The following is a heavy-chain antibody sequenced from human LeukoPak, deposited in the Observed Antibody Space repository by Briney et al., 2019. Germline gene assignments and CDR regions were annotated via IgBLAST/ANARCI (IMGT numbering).Heavy chain of an antibody. CDR1: GGSFSGYY. J-gene: IGHJ4*02. V-gene: IGHV4-34*01. Sequence: PSETLSLTCAVYGGSFSGYYWSWIRQPPEKGLEWIGEINHVGATNYNPSLKSRVTISVDTSKNQFSLKLSSVTAADTAVYYCARKTGYSSSWFVFRYFDYWGQGTLVTVSS. CDR2: INHVGAT. CDR3: ARKTGYSSSWFVFRYFDY. D-gene: IGHD6-13*01.